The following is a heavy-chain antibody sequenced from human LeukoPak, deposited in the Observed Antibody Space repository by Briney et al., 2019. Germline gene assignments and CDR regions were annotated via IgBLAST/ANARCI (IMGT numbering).Heavy chain of an antibody. Sequence: ASVKVSCKASGYTFTGYYMHWVRQAPGQGLEWMGWINPNSGGTNYAQKFQGRVTMTRDTSISTAYMELSRLRSDDTAVYYCARGFRDFWSGYYTSDAFDIRGQGTMVTVSS. D-gene: IGHD3-3*01. CDR2: INPNSGGT. CDR1: GYTFTGYY. J-gene: IGHJ3*02. V-gene: IGHV1-2*02. CDR3: ARGFRDFWSGYYTSDAFDI.